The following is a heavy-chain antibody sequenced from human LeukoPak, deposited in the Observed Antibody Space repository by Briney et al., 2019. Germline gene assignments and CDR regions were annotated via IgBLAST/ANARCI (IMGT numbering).Heavy chain of an antibody. D-gene: IGHD1-1*01. V-gene: IGHV4-59*08. Sequence: SETLSLTCTVSGGSISSYYWSWIRQPPGKGLEWIGYIDYSGSTNYNPSLRSRVTISVDRYKNQFSLKVRSVTAADTAVYYCARLNGGYWGQGTLVTVSS. CDR2: IDYSGST. CDR3: ARLNGGY. J-gene: IGHJ4*02. CDR1: GGSISSYY.